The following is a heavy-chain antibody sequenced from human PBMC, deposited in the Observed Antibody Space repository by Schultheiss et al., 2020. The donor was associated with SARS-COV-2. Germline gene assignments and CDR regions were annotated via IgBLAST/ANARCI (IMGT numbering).Heavy chain of an antibody. CDR3: ARDGPGSYFPSYYYYGMDV. CDR2: IYYSGST. D-gene: IGHD1-26*01. Sequence: SQTLSLTCTVSGGSISSYYWSWIRQPPGKGLEWIGYIYYSGSTNYNPSLKSRVTMSVDTSKNQFSLKLSSVTAADTAVYYCARDGPGSYFPSYYYYGMDVWGKGTTVTVSS. J-gene: IGHJ6*04. V-gene: IGHV4-59*12. CDR1: GGSISSYY.